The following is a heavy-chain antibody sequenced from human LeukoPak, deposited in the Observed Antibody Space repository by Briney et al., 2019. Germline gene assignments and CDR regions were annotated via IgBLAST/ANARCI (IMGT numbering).Heavy chain of an antibody. D-gene: IGHD3-22*01. CDR3: ASGVYYYDSSGYHYLVSPFDY. CDR2: IYYSGST. J-gene: IGHJ4*02. V-gene: IGHV4-39*01. CDR1: GGSISSSSYY. Sequence: PSETLSLTCTVSGGSISSSSYYWGWIRQPPGKGLEWIGSIYYSGSTYYNPSLKSRVTISVDTSKNQFSLKLSSVTAADTAVYYCASGVYYYDSSGYHYLVSPFDYWGQGTLVTVSS.